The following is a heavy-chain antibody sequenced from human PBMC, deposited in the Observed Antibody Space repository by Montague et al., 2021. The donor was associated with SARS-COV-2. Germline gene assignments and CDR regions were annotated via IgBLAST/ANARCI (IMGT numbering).Heavy chain of an antibody. Sequence: PALVKPTQTLTLTCTFSGSSLSTSGVGVGWIRQPPGKALEWLALIYWDDDKRYSPSLKSRLTITKDTSKNQVVLTMTNMDPVDTATYYCAHRKVLAAAWDYWGQGTLVTVSS. V-gene: IGHV2-5*02. CDR1: GSSLSTSGVG. CDR2: IYWDDDK. J-gene: IGHJ4*02. CDR3: AHRKVLAAAWDY. D-gene: IGHD6-13*01.